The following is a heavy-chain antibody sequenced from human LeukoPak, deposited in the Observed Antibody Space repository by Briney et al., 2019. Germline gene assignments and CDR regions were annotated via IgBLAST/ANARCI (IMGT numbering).Heavy chain of an antibody. J-gene: IGHJ5*02. CDR3: ARVPPYNYINRFDR. CDR1: GFTFSTYS. D-gene: IGHD1-20*01. CDR2: ISSSTSTI. Sequence: GGSLRLSCAASGFTFSTYSMNWVRQAPGKGLEWVSYISSSTSTIYYADSVKGRFTISRDNAKNSLYLQMNSLRAEDTAVYYLARVPPYNYINRFDRWGQGPLVTVSS. V-gene: IGHV3-48*01.